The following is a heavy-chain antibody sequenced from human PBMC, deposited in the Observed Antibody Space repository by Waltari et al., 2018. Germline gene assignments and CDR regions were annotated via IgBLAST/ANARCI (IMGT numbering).Heavy chain of an antibody. V-gene: IGHV4-31*02. CDR2: IYYSGST. J-gene: IGHJ2*01. D-gene: IGHD3-10*01. CDR1: GGYY. CDR3: AREVTVRGVIMRSYWYFDL. Sequence: GGYYWSWIRQHPGKGLEWIGYIYYSGSTYYNPSLKSRVTISVDTSKNQFSLKLSSVTAADTAVYYCAREVTVRGVIMRSYWYFDLWGRGTLVTVSS.